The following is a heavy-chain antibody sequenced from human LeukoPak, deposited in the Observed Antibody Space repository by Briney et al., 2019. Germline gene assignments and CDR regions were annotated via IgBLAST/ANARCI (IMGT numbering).Heavy chain of an antibody. CDR1: GFSFSSQW. D-gene: IGHD3-10*01. J-gene: IGHJ4*02. CDR3: ARISPVRGVQNFDY. V-gene: IGHV3-7*01. CDR2: INQGGTGK. Sequence: GGSLRLSCAASGFSFSSQWMSWVRQAPGKGLEWVAIINQGGTGKYYVDSVKGRFTISRDNAENSLYLQMSSLRAEDTAVYYCARISPVRGVQNFDYWGQGTLVTVSS.